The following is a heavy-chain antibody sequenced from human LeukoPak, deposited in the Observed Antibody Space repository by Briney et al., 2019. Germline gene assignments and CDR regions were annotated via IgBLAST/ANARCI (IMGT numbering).Heavy chain of an antibody. CDR1: GYTFTSYG. D-gene: IGHD3-22*01. CDR2: ISAYNGNT. V-gene: IGHV1-18*01. CDR3: ARDGHSQGYYDSSGQNWFDP. Sequence: GASVKVSCKAPGYTFTSYGISWVRQAPGQGLEWMGWISAYNGNTNYAQKLQGRVTMTTDTSTCTAYMELRSLRSDDTAVYYCARDGHSQGYYDSSGQNWFDPWGQGTLVTVSS. J-gene: IGHJ5*02.